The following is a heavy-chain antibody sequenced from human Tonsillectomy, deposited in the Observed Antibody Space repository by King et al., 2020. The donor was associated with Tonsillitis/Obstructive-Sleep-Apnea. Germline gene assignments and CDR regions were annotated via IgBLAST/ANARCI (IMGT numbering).Heavy chain of an antibody. V-gene: IGHV3-53*01. J-gene: IGHJ4*02. CDR2: IYSGGRT. CDR3: ARGRVVPAAPFDY. D-gene: IGHD2-2*01. CDR1: GFTVSSNY. Sequence: VQLVESGGGLIQPGGSLRLSCAASGFTVSSNYMNWVRQAPGKGLEWGSVIYSGGRTYYADSVKGRFTISRDNSKNTLYLQMNSLRAEDTAVYYCARGRVVPAAPFDYWGQGTLVTVSS.